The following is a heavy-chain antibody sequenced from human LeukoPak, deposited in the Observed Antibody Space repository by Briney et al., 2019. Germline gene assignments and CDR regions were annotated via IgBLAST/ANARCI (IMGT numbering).Heavy chain of an antibody. V-gene: IGHV1-69*13. CDR1: GYTFTSYD. CDR3: ARLAEDSSGYSYPPRYYYYMDV. CDR2: IIPIFGTA. D-gene: IGHD3-22*01. J-gene: IGHJ6*03. Sequence: ASVKVSCKASGYTFTSYDINWVRQAPGQGLEWMGGIIPIFGTANYAQKFQGRVTITADESTSTAYMELSSLRSEDTAVYYCARLAEDSSGYSYPPRYYYYMDVWGKGTTVTVSS.